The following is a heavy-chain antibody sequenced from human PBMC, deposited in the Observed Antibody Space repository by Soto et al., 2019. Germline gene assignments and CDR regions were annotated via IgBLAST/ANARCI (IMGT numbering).Heavy chain of an antibody. CDR3: ARGMRGNLDILTGYYYYYYYGMDV. V-gene: IGHV4-39*01. CDR1: GGSISSSSYY. CDR2: IYYSGST. D-gene: IGHD3-9*01. J-gene: IGHJ6*02. Sequence: SETLSLTCTVSGGSISSSSYYWGWIRQPPGKGLEWIGSIYYSGSTYYNPSLKSRVTISVDTSKNHFSLKLSSVTAADTAVYYCARGMRGNLDILTGYYYYYYYGMDVWGQGTTVTVSS.